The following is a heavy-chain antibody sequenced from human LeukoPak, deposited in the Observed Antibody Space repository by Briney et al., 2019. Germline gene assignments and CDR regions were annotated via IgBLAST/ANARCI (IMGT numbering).Heavy chain of an antibody. D-gene: IGHD6-19*01. J-gene: IGHJ4*02. Sequence: ASVKVSCKASGYTFTGYYMHRVRQAPGQGLEWMGWINPNSGGTNYAQKFQGRVTMTRDTSISTAYMELSRLRSDDTAVYYCARDSGSGWYFDYWGQGTLVTVSS. CDR1: GYTFTGYY. CDR2: INPNSGGT. V-gene: IGHV1-2*02. CDR3: ARDSGSGWYFDY.